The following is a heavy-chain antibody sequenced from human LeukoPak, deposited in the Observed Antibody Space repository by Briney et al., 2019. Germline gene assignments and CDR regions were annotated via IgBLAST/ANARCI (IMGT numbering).Heavy chain of an antibody. CDR2: IYTSGST. CDR3: AGVTTGGYYNC. V-gene: IGHV4-61*02. CDR1: GGSISSGSYY. J-gene: IGHJ4*02. Sequence: PSQTLSLTCTVSGGSISSGSYYWSWIRQPAGKGLEWIGRIYTSGSTNYNPSLKSRATISVDTSKNQFSLKLSSVTAADTAVYYCAGVTTGGYYNCWGQGTLVTVSS. D-gene: IGHD3-22*01.